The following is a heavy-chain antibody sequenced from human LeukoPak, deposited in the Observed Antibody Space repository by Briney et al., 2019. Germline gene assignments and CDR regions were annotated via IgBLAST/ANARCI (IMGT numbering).Heavy chain of an antibody. CDR2: ISSSSSTI. D-gene: IGHD3-10*01. J-gene: IGHJ4*02. CDR1: GGSISSGGYY. V-gene: IGHV3-11*04. Sequence: LSLTCSVSGGSISSGGYYRNWIRQPPGKGLEWVSYISSSSSTIYYADSVKGRFTISRDNAKNSLYLQMNSLRAEDTAVYYCARVYGLYYFDYWGQGTLVTVSS. CDR3: ARVYGLYYFDY.